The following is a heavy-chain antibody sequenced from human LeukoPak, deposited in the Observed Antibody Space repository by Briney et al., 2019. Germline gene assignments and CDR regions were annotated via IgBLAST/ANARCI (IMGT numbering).Heavy chain of an antibody. D-gene: IGHD4-23*01. V-gene: IGHV1-3*01. CDR1: GYTFTSYA. CDR3: ARGGDGGDFDY. Sequence: ASVKVSCKASGYTFTSYAMHWVRQAPGQRLEWMGWTNAGNGNTKYSQKFQGRVTITRDTSASTAYMELSSLRSEDTVVYYCARGGDGGDFDYWGQGTLVTVSS. J-gene: IGHJ4*02. CDR2: TNAGNGNT.